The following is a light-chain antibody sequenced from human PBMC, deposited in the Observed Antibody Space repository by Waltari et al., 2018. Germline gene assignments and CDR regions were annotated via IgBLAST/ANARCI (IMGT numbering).Light chain of an antibody. CDR3: NSYSGSNSVL. Sequence: QSALTQPPSASGSPGQSVTISCTGTSSDVGGYNCVSWYQPHPGNAPKLMIYDVSKRPSGVPDRCSGSKAGNTAYLTVSGLQAGDEADYYGNSYSGSNSVLFGAGTKLTVL. J-gene: IGLJ2*01. CDR2: DVS. CDR1: SSDVGGYNC. V-gene: IGLV2-8*01.